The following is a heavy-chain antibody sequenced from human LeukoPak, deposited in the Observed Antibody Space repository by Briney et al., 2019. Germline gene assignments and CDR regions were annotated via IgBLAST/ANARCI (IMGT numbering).Heavy chain of an antibody. D-gene: IGHD2-21*02. V-gene: IGHV3-9*01. CDR1: GFTFDDYA. J-gene: IGHJ2*01. CDR3: AKDYCGGDCYSGWYFDL. Sequence: GGSLRLSCAASGFTFDDYAMHWVRQAPGKGLEWVSGISYNSDTIAYADSVKGRFTISRDNAKNSLYLQMNSLRAEDTALYYCAKDYCGGDCYSGWYFDLWGRGALVTVSS. CDR2: ISYNSDTI.